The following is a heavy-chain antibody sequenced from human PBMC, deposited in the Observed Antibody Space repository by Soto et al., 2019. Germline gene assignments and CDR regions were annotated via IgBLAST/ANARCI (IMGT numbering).Heavy chain of an antibody. D-gene: IGHD3-10*01. J-gene: IGHJ4*02. CDR3: ARTLSGFTYGSRQFYFDY. CDR1: GGSISSGDYY. Sequence: SSETLSLTCTVSGGSISSGDYYWSWIRQPPGKGLEWIGYIYYSGSTYYNPSLKSRVTISVDTSKNQFSLTLTSVTAADTAVYYCARTLSGFTYGSRQFYFDYWGQGTLVTVSS. CDR2: IYYSGST. V-gene: IGHV4-30-4*01.